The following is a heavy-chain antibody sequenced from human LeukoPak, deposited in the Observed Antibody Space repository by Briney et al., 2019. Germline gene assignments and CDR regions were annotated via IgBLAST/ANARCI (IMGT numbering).Heavy chain of an antibody. Sequence: GSLRLSCAASGFTFSSYWMHWVRQAPGKGLEWVSGINWNGGSTGYADSVKGRFTISRDNAKNSLYLQMNSLRAEDTALYYCARVGQLGNYYYYMDVWGKGTTVTVSS. D-gene: IGHD6-6*01. CDR3: ARVGQLGNYYYYMDV. CDR1: GFTFSSYW. J-gene: IGHJ6*03. CDR2: INWNGGST. V-gene: IGHV3-20*04.